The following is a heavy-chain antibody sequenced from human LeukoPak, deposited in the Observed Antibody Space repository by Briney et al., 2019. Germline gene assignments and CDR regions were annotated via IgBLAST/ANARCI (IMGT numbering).Heavy chain of an antibody. D-gene: IGHD5-24*01. V-gene: IGHV4-38-2*01. Sequence: SETLSLTCAVPGYSISSGYYWGWIRQPPGKGLEWIGSIYHSGSTYYNPSLKSRVTISVDTSKNQFSLKLSSVTAADTAVYYCARRPIEMATPYWYFDLWGRGTLVTVSS. J-gene: IGHJ2*01. CDR2: IYHSGST. CDR3: ARRPIEMATPYWYFDL. CDR1: GYSISSGYY.